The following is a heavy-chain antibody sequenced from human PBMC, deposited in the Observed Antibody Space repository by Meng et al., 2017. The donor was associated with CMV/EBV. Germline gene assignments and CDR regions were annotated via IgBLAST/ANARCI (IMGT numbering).Heavy chain of an antibody. CDR2: ISSDGNNQ. CDR1: GFSFDTSA. D-gene: IGHD2-21*01. J-gene: IGHJ4*02. V-gene: IGHV3-33*06. Sequence: GGSLRLSCATSGFSFDTSAKHWVRQAPGKGLEWVAIISSDGNNQHYADSVKGRFAISRDNSKNTLYLQMKSLRAEDTAMYYCAKGAKDCGPFCYYTDFWGRGTLVTVSS. CDR3: AKGAKDCGPFCYYTDF.